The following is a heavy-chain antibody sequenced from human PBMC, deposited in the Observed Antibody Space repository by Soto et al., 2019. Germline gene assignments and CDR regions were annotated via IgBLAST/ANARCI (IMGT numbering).Heavy chain of an antibody. CDR3: ARESEDLTSKCDY. Sequence: EVQLVESGGGLVKSGGSLRLSCAASGFTFTRYSMNCVRQAPGKGLEWVSSISSTTNYIYYGDSMKGRFTISRDNAKYSLFPEMQSLTAEETGLYFCARESEDLTSKCDYWCQRTLVTAAS. CDR1: GFTFTRYS. J-gene: IGHJ4*02. CDR2: ISSTTNYI. V-gene: IGHV3-21*03.